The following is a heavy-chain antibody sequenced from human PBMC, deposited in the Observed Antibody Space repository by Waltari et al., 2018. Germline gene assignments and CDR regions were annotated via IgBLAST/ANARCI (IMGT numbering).Heavy chain of an antibody. CDR2: MNPNSGYT. CDR1: GYTFTSFD. V-gene: IGHV1-8*01. J-gene: IGHJ4*02. D-gene: IGHD3-22*01. CDR3: ARGNGYDNSGYSAYGPYPDY. Sequence: QVQLVQSGAEVKKPGASGKVSCKAYGYTFTSFDIKGVRQATGQGLGWMGWMNPNSGYTGYAQKFQGRVTITRNTSISTAYMELSTLRSEDTAVYYCARGNGYDNSGYSAYGPYPDYWGQGTLVTVSS.